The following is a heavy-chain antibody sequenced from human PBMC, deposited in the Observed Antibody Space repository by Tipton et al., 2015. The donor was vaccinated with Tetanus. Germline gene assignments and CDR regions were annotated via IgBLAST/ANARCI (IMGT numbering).Heavy chain of an antibody. CDR2: IYYSGST. D-gene: IGHD3-10*01. CDR1: GGSISSGGYY. J-gene: IGHJ6*02. Sequence: TLSLTCTVSGGSISSGGYYWSWIRQHPGKGLEWIGYIYYSGSTYYNPSLKSRVTISVDTSKNQFSLKLSSVTAADTAVYYCARRGRGVKRYGMDVWGQGTTVTVSS. V-gene: IGHV4-31*03. CDR3: ARRGRGVKRYGMDV.